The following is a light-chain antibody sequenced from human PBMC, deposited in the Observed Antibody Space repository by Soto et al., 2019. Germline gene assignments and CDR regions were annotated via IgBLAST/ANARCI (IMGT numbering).Light chain of an antibody. Sequence: QSALIQPASVSGSLGLSITISCTGTSGDVGTYNLVSWYQQYPGKAPKLMIYDVTKRPSGASNRFSGSKSGNTASLTISGLQSEDEAHYYCSSYADTFSSCVFGGGTKLTVL. J-gene: IGLJ3*02. CDR2: DVT. CDR3: SSYADTFSSCV. V-gene: IGLV2-23*02. CDR1: SGDVGTYNL.